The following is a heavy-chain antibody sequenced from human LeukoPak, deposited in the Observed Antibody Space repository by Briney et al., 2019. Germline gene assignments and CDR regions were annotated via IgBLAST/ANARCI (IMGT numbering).Heavy chain of an antibody. J-gene: IGHJ5*01. CDR2: TYYRSKWYN. CDR3: ARAPASSWYDERSDNWFDS. Sequence: SQTLSLTCAISGDSVPSNCAAWNWLTQSPSRGLEWLGCTYYRSKWYNGYAVSVKSRITINPDTSKNQFSLQLNSVTPDDTAVYYCARAPASSWYDERSDNWFDSWGQGTLVTVSS. V-gene: IGHV6-1*01. CDR1: GDSVPSNCAA. D-gene: IGHD6-13*01.